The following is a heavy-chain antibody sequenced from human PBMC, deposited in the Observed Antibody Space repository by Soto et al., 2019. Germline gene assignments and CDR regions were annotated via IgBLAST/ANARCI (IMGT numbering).Heavy chain of an antibody. Sequence: ASGKVSFKASGYTFTSYDINWVRQATGQGLEWIGWMNPKSGNTGYAQKFQGRFTMTRNTSISTAYMELSSLRSEDTAVYYCARGGLDSSSWYDSNWFDXWGQGTRVTVSX. D-gene: IGHD6-13*01. J-gene: IGHJ5*02. CDR2: MNPKSGNT. CDR1: GYTFTSYD. CDR3: ARGGLDSSSWYDSNWFDX. V-gene: IGHV1-8*01.